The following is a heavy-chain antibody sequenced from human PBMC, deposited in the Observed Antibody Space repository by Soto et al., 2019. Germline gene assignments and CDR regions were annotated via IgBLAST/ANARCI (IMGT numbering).Heavy chain of an antibody. D-gene: IGHD3-10*01. CDR2: INWISGSI. J-gene: IGHJ6*03. CDR1: GCTFDDYA. CDR3: AKGSGSSVYYYMDV. V-gene: IGHV3-9*01. Sequence: LRLSCAASGCTFDDYAMHWVRQAPGKGLEWVSGINWISGSIAYADSVKGRFTISRDNAKNSLYLQVNSLRAEDTAFYYCAKGSGSSVYYYMDVWGKGTTVTVSS.